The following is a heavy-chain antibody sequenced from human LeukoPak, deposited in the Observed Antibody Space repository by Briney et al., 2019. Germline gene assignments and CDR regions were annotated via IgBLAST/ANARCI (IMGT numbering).Heavy chain of an antibody. J-gene: IGHJ4*02. V-gene: IGHV3-30*04. CDR3: ARERGRGRDSPWFDY. D-gene: IGHD1-26*01. CDR2: ISYDGSNK. CDR1: GFTFSSYA. Sequence: GGSLRLSCAASGFTFSSYAMHWVRQAPGKGLEWVAVISYDGSNKYYADSVKGRFTISRDNSKNTLYLQMNSLRAEDTAVYYCARERGRGRDSPWFDYWGQGTLVTVSS.